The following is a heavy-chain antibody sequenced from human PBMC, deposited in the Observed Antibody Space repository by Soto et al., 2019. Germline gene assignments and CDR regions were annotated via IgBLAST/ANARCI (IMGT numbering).Heavy chain of an antibody. V-gene: IGHV5-51*01. Sequence: GESLKISCNGSGYSFTSYWIRWVRQMPGKGLEWMGIIYPGDSDTRYSPSFQGQVTISADKSISTAYLQWSSLKASDTAMYYCARATISSSWFFFDYWGQGTLVTVSS. CDR3: ARATISSSWFFFDY. CDR2: IYPGDSDT. J-gene: IGHJ4*02. CDR1: GYSFTSYW. D-gene: IGHD6-13*01.